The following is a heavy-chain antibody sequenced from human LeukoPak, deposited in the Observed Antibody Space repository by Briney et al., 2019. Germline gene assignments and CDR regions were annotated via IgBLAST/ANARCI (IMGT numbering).Heavy chain of an antibody. CDR3: ANEENGDIVVVPAATGH. Sequence: GGSLRLSWAASGFIFSNYGMHWVRQAPGKGLEWVAFIRYDGSNKYYADSVKGRFTISRDNSKNTLYLQMNSLRAEDTAVYYCANEENGDIVVVPAATGHWGQGTLVTVSS. J-gene: IGHJ4*02. CDR1: GFIFSNYG. D-gene: IGHD2-2*01. V-gene: IGHV3-30*02. CDR2: IRYDGSNK.